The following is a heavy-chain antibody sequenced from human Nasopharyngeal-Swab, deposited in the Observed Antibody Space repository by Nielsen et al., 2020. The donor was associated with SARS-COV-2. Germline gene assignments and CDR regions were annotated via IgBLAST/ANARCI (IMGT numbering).Heavy chain of an antibody. CDR3: ARANSSSWSFDY. J-gene: IGHJ4*02. Sequence: GESLKISCAASGFNFSSYGMHWVRQAPGKGLEWMAFISYDGSNKYYADSVKGRFTISRDNSKNTLYLQMNSLRAEDSSVYYRARANSSSWSFDYWGQGTLVTVSS. V-gene: IGHV3-30*03. D-gene: IGHD6-13*01. CDR1: GFNFSSYG. CDR2: ISYDGSNK.